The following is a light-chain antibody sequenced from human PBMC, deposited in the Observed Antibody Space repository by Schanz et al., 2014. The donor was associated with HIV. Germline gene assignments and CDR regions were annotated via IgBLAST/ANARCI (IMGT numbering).Light chain of an antibody. CDR2: DVT. V-gene: IGLV2-14*01. Sequence: QSALTQPPSASGSPGQSVTISCTGTSSDVGGYNYVSWYQQHPGKAPKLMIYDVTSRPSGVSSRFSGSKSGNTASLTISGLQAGDETDFYCSSYTNNNTVVFGGGTKLTVL. CDR3: SSYTNNNTVV. J-gene: IGLJ2*01. CDR1: SSDVGGYNY.